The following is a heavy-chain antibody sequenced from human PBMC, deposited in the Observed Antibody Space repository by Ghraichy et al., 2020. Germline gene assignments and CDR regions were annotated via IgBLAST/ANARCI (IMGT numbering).Heavy chain of an antibody. D-gene: IGHD2-21*02. V-gene: IGHV3-7*03. CDR1: GFTFSKDW. CDR3: VRGVTVSFDY. J-gene: IGHJ4*01. Sequence: GGSLRLSCGASGFTFSKDWLRWSRQAPGKGVERVATIKEDGSENYYVESVRGRFTVSRDNAKNSLYLQMNVLRAEDTAVYYCVRGVTVSFDYWGQGTLVTVSS. CDR2: IKEDGSEN.